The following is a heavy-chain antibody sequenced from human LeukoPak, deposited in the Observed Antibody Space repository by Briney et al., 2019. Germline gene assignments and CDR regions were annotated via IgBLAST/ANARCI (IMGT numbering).Heavy chain of an antibody. CDR3: ARQSASDYYDSSDSFDY. J-gene: IGHJ4*02. V-gene: IGHV4-39*01. CDR2: IYYSGST. CDR1: GGSISSSNYY. Sequence: PSETLSLTCTVSGGSISSSNYYWGCIRQPPGKGLEWIGSIYYSGSTYYNPSLKSRVTISVDTSKNQFSLKLSSVTAADTAVYYCARQSASDYYDSSDSFDYWGQGTLVTVSS. D-gene: IGHD3-22*01.